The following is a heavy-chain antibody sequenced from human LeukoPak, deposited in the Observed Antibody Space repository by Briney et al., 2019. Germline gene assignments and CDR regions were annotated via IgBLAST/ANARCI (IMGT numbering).Heavy chain of an antibody. CDR2: ISYDGSNK. Sequence: GGSLRLSCAASGFTFSSYGMHWVRQAPGKGLEWVAVISYDGSNKYYADSVKGRFTISRDNSKNTLYLQMNSLRAEDTAVYYCAKEASFGSYFGYWGQGTLVTVSS. D-gene: IGHD1-26*01. CDR1: GFTFSSYG. J-gene: IGHJ4*02. CDR3: AKEASFGSYFGY. V-gene: IGHV3-30*18.